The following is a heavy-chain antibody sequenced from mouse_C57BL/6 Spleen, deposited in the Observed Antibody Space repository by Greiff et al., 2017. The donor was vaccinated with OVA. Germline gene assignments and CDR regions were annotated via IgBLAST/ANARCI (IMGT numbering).Heavy chain of an antibody. CDR2: ISYDGSN. CDR3: ARDVYYTGSSYFDY. CDR1: GYSITSGYY. Sequence: VQLKESGPGLVKPSQSLSLTCSVTGYSITSGYYWNWIRQFPGNKLEWMGYISYDGSNNYNPSLKNRISITRDTSKNQFFLKLNSVTTEDTATYYCARDVYYTGSSYFDYWGQGTTLTVSS. V-gene: IGHV3-6*01. D-gene: IGHD1-1*01. J-gene: IGHJ2*01.